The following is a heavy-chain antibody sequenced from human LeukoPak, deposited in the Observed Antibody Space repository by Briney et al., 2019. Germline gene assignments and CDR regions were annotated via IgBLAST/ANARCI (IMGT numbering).Heavy chain of an antibody. CDR2: IFYSGST. CDR1: GGSISSSSYS. Sequence: SETLSLTCSVSGGSISSSSYSWGWIRQPPGKGLEWIGNIFYSGSTYYNPSLKSRVTISVDTSKNQFSLKLSSVTAADTAVYYCARLGVRALYSDYWGQGTLVTVSS. CDR3: ARLGVRALYSDY. D-gene: IGHD3-3*01. V-gene: IGHV4-39*01. J-gene: IGHJ4*02.